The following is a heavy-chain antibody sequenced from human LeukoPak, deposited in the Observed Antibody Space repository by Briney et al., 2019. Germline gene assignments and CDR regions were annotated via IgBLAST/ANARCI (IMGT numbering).Heavy chain of an antibody. J-gene: IGHJ6*03. CDR1: GFTFDDYG. V-gene: IGHV3-20*04. CDR2: INWNGGST. D-gene: IGHD1-1*01. Sequence: PGGSLRLSCAASGFTFDDYGMSWVRQAPGKGLEWVSGINWNGGSTVYADSVKGRFTVSRDNAKNSLYLQMNSLRAEDTALYYCARVSEGINSYYYYYYMDVWGKGTTVTVSS. CDR3: ARVSEGINSYYYYYYMDV.